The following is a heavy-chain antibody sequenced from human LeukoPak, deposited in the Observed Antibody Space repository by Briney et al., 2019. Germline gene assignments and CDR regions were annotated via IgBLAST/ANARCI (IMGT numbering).Heavy chain of an antibody. CDR3: AKDRSYISLDI. Sequence: GGSLRLSCVGSGYKFDDHCMSWVRQAPGKGLEWVSGLYRNGETTAYADAERGRFTISRDNDKNSLYLQMNSRRAEDTALYYCAKDRSYISLDIWGQGTMVTVSS. CDR2: LYRNGETT. V-gene: IGHV3-20*04. J-gene: IGHJ3*02. CDR1: GYKFDDHC. D-gene: IGHD3-10*01.